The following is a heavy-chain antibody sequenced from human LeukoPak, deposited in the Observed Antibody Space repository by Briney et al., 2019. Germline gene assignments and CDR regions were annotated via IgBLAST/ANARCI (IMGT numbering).Heavy chain of an antibody. D-gene: IGHD1-26*01. J-gene: IGHJ4*02. CDR3: AKDSHGSFGALDD. CDR2: IRANGETT. CDR1: GFTFTHYG. V-gene: IGHV3-23*01. Sequence: GGTLRLSCAASGFTFTHYGMNWVRQAPGKGLEWVSGIRANGETTYYADSVRGRFTISRDNSRSMVWLQMNSLRAEDTALYYCAKDSHGSFGALDDWGQGTLVTVSS.